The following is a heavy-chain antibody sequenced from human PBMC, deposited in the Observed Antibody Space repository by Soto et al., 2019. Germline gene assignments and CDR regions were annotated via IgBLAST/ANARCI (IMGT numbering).Heavy chain of an antibody. CDR1: GFNVSTEY. J-gene: IGHJ4*02. CDR2: ISRGGDT. CDR3: VRNFYTTSLGRD. Sequence: HPGGSLRLSCAASGFNVSTEYMSWVRQAPGKGLEWVAVISRGGDTFYADFIKGRLTLSRDNSKSTLYLRLTSLRPDDTAVYFCVRNFYTTSLGRDWGRGTQVTVSS. D-gene: IGHD2-2*01. V-gene: IGHV3-53*01.